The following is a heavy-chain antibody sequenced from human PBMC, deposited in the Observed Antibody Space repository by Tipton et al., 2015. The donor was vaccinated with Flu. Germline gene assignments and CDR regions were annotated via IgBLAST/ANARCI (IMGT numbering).Heavy chain of an antibody. J-gene: IGHJ5*01. CDR1: GGSISRGHYY. D-gene: IGHD4-11*01. CDR2: IYVSGTT. V-gene: IGHV4-61*09. Sequence: LRLSCAVSGGSISRGHYYWSWIRQPAGKGLEWIGQIYVSGTTYYNPSLMSRVTISLDTSKSQFSLKLSSVTAADTAVYYCARRDYSNYVSDPKNWFDSWGQGTLVTVSS. CDR3: ARRDYSNYVSDPKNWFDS.